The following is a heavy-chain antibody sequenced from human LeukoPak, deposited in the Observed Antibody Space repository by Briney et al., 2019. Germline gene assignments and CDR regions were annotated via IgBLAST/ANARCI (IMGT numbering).Heavy chain of an antibody. CDR2: IIPIFGTA. Sequence: SVKVSCKASGGTFSSYAISWVRQAPGQGLEWMGGIIPIFGTANYAQKFQGRVTITADESTSTAYMELSSLRSEDTAVYYCARDQGHDSGSYPYYFDYWGQGTLVTVSS. CDR1: GGTFSSYA. CDR3: ARDQGHDSGSYPYYFDY. D-gene: IGHD3-10*01. V-gene: IGHV1-69*13. J-gene: IGHJ4*02.